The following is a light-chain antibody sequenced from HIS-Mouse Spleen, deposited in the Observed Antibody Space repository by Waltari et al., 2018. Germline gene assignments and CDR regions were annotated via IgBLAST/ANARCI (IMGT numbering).Light chain of an antibody. CDR2: LNSDGSH. CDR1: SGHISYA. Sequence: QLVLTQSPSASASLGASVKLTCTLSSGHISYAIAWHQQQPEKGPRYLMKLNSDGSHSKGDGIPDRFSGSSSGAERYLTISSLQSEDEADYYCQTWGTGIRVVFGGGTKLTVL. CDR3: QTWGTGIRVV. V-gene: IGLV4-69*01. J-gene: IGLJ2*01.